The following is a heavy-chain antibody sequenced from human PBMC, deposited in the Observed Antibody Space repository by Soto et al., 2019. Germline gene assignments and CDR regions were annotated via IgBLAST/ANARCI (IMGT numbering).Heavy chain of an antibody. V-gene: IGHV4-34*01. J-gene: IGHJ4*02. D-gene: IGHD1-26*01. CDR2: INHSGSA. CDR3: ARGLISGSHYSGGRYYFAS. Sequence: QVQLQQSGAGLLKPSETLSLTCDVYGGSFSGYIWTWIRQTPGKGLQWIGQINHSGSANYNPSLKSRVTISVHASQSQFSRELSSVTAADTAVYYCARGLISGSHYSGGRYYFASWGQGTQVTVSS. CDR1: GGSFSGYI.